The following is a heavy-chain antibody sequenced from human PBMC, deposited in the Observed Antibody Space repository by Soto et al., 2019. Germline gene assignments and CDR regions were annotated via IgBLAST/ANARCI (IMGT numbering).Heavy chain of an antibody. CDR2: IYWDDDK. D-gene: IGHD1-1*01. J-gene: IGHJ3*02. CDR3: AHLRTTGDAFDI. V-gene: IGHV2-5*02. Sequence: QITLKESGPTLVKPTQTLTLTCTFSGFSLSTSGVGVGWIRQPPGKALEWLALIYWDDDKRYSPSLKSRLTIXQXXSKNQVVLTMPNMDPVDTATYYCAHLRTTGDAFDIWAQGTMVTVSS. CDR1: GFSLSTSGVG.